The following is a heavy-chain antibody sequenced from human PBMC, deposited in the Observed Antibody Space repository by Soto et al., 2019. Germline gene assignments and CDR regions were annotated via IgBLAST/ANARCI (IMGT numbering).Heavy chain of an antibody. CDR2: IIWNSEAI. V-gene: IGHV3-9*01. Sequence: GGSLRLSCIASGFRFDDYAMHWGRQAPGKGLEWVAGIIWNSEAIDYAESVRGRFTISRDNAENSVFLQMDSLSPEDTALYYCTRDDQGIATSGTPILGSWGQGTPVTVSS. CDR1: GFRFDDYA. CDR3: TRDDQGIATSGTPILGS. D-gene: IGHD6-13*01. J-gene: IGHJ4*02.